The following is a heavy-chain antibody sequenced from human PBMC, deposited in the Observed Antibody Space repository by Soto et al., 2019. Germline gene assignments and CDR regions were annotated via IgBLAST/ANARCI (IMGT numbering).Heavy chain of an antibody. J-gene: IGHJ4*02. V-gene: IGHV3-21*06. Sequence: PGGSLRLSCTVLGFTLTNEDMNWVRQAPGKGLEWVSSISSRSTFINYADSVKGRFTISRDNDKGLVYLQMNSLRAEDTAVYYCARDPPLSMIVVVGVDDFWGQGTLVTVSS. D-gene: IGHD3-22*01. CDR1: GFTLTNED. CDR3: ARDPPLSMIVVVGVDDF. CDR2: ISSRSTFI.